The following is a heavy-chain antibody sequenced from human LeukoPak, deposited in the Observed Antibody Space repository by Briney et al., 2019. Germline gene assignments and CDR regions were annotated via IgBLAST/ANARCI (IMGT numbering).Heavy chain of an antibody. Sequence: PSETLSLICTVSGGSISSYYWSWIRQPPGKGLEWIGYVYYSGSTTFNPSLKSRVTISVDTSKNQFSLKLSSVTAADTAMYYCARDMIHAFDIWGQGTMVTVSS. CDR2: VYYSGST. J-gene: IGHJ3*02. CDR3: ARDMIHAFDI. V-gene: IGHV4-59*01. D-gene: IGHD3-16*01. CDR1: GGSISSYY.